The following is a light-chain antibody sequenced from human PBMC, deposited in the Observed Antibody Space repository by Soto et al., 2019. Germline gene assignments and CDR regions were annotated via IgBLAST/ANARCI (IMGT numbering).Light chain of an antibody. J-gene: IGKJ1*01. CDR1: QYINTR. V-gene: IGKV3-11*01. CDR2: QTS. Sequence: EIVLTQSPATLSSFPGDRVTLSCRASQYINTRLAWYQHRPGQAPRLLIYQTSIRAAGIPARFSASGTGTDFTLTISDVQPEDCAVYYCHQRQSWPRTVGQGTKVDI. CDR3: HQRQSWPRT.